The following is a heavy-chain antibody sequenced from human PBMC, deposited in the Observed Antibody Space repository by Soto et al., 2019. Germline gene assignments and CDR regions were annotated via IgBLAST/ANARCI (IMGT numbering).Heavy chain of an antibody. J-gene: IGHJ4*02. V-gene: IGHV3-23*01. CDR1: GFTFSSYA. D-gene: IGHD2-21*02. CDR2: ISGSGDSR. Sequence: EVQLLESGGGLVQPGGSLRLSCAASGFTFSSYAMSWARQAPGKGLEWVSDISGSGDSRHHADSVKGRFTISRDNSKNTPYLQMNSLRAEDTAVYYCARDWRLDYWGQGTLVTVSS. CDR3: ARDWRLDY.